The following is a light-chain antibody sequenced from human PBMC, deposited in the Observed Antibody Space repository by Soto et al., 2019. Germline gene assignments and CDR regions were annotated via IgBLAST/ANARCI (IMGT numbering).Light chain of an antibody. V-gene: IGKV1-16*01. CDR3: QQYFNYPLT. Sequence: DIQMTKSPCSLSASIGDRVTITCRASHDIGDFLAWFQQKPGKAPKALIFAALTLETGVPSRFSGRRSGTDFTLSISGLQPEDLATYYCQQYFNYPLTFGGGTKVDIK. CDR1: HDIGDF. CDR2: AAL. J-gene: IGKJ4*01.